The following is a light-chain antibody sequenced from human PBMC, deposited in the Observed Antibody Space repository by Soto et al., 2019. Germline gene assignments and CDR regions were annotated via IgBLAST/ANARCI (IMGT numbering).Light chain of an antibody. Sequence: SYVLTQPPSVSVAPGQTARITCGGNNIGSESVHWYQQKPGQAPVLVVYDDSDRPSGIPERFSGSNSGNTATLTISRVEAGDEADYYCQVWESSSDHPYVFGTGTKLTVL. V-gene: IGLV3-21*02. CDR1: NIGSES. J-gene: IGLJ1*01. CDR2: DDS. CDR3: QVWESSSDHPYV.